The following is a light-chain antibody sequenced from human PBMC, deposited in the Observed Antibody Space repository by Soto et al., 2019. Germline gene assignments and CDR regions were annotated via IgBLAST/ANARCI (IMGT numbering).Light chain of an antibody. Sequence: DIQMTQSPSTLSGSVGDRVTITCRASQTISSWLAWYQQKPGKAPKLLIYKASTLKSGVQSRFSGSGSGTESTLTISRLEPEDFAVYYCQQYGSSGTCGQGTKVDIK. V-gene: IGKV1-5*03. J-gene: IGKJ1*01. CDR3: QQYGSSGT. CDR2: KAS. CDR1: QTISSW.